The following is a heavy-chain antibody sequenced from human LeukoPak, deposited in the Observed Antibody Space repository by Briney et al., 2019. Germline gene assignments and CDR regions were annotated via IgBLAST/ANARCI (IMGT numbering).Heavy chain of an antibody. J-gene: IGHJ2*01. Sequence: PGGSLRLSCAATGFTFRSYWMHWVRQAPGKGLEWVSLISWDGGSTYYADSVKGRFTISRDNSKNSLYLQMNSLRTEDTALYYCARGGGAATSMWYFDLWGRGTLVTVSS. V-gene: IGHV3-43*01. CDR2: ISWDGGST. D-gene: IGHD2-15*01. CDR1: GFTFRSYW. CDR3: ARGGGAATSMWYFDL.